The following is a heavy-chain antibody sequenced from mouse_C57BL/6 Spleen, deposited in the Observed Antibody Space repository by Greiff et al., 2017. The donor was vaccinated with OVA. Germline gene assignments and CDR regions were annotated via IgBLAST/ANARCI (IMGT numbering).Heavy chain of an antibody. V-gene: IGHV2-9*01. CDR3: AKHGDDGYYGYAMDY. Sequence: VKVVESGPGLVAPSQSLSITCTVSGFSLTSYGVDWVRQPPGKGLEWLGVIWGGGSTNYNSALMSRLSISKDNSKSQVFLKMNSLQTDDTAMYDCAKHGDDGYYGYAMDYWGQGTSVTVSS. CDR2: IWGGGST. J-gene: IGHJ4*01. D-gene: IGHD2-3*01. CDR1: GFSLTSYG.